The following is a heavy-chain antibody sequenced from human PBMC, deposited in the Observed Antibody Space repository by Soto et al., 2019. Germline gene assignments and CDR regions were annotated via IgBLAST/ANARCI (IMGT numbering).Heavy chain of an antibody. D-gene: IGHD2-15*01. CDR3: ISHSPEDMIRT. J-gene: IGHJ4*02. CDR1: GFTFSGSS. V-gene: IGHV3-73*01. CDR2: IRNKANSYAT. Sequence: GGSLRLSCAASGFTFSGSSVHWVRQASGKGLEWVGRIRNKANSYATAYAASVRGRFTISRDDSKNTAFLQMNSLDTEDTAVYYCISHSPEDMIRTWGQGTLVTVSS.